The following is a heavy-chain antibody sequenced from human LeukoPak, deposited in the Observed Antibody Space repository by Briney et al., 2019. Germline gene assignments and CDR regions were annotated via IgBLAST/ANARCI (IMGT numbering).Heavy chain of an antibody. D-gene: IGHD3-22*01. CDR2: ISTDGSTT. V-gene: IGHV3-74*01. Sequence: GGSLRLSCSGSGFSFSSYWMQWVRQAPGKGPVWVSRISTDGSTTNYADSVKGRFTTSRDNAKNTLYLQMNSLRAEDTAVYYCARGRLGFYYDYWGQGTLVTVSS. CDR3: ARGRLGFYYDY. J-gene: IGHJ4*02. CDR1: GFSFSSYW.